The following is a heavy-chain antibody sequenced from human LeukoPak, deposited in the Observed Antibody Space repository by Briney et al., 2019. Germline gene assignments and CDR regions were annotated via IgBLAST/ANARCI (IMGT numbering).Heavy chain of an antibody. CDR2: IFYSGNT. V-gene: IGHV4-39*01. CDR3: ARQSRYYDSSGYYGTYFDY. Sequence: SETLSLTCTVSGASISDYYWGWIRQPPGKGLEWIGNIFYSGNTYYNPSLKSRVTISVDTSKSLFSLNLNSVTAADTAVYYCARQSRYYDSSGYYGTYFDYWGQGILVTVSS. CDR1: GASISDYY. J-gene: IGHJ4*02. D-gene: IGHD3-22*01.